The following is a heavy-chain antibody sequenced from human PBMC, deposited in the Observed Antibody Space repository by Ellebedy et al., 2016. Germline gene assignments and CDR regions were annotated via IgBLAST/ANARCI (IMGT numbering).Heavy chain of an antibody. J-gene: IGHJ4*02. V-gene: IGHV4-59*01. CDR3: ARVSTSCDY. CDR2: IYYTGTT. D-gene: IGHD2-2*01. CDR1: GGSINDYH. Sequence: SETLSLTCTVSGGSINDYHWTWIRQPPGRGLEWIGYIYYTGTTKYNPSLKSRVTISLDTPKSQFSLRLTSVTAADTAVYYCARVSTSCDYWGQGTLVTVSS.